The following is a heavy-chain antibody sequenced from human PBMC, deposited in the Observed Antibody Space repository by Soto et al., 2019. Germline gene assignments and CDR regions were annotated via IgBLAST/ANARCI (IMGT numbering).Heavy chain of an antibody. CDR3: VRDRSGSRGVFGDYGMDV. J-gene: IGHJ6*02. CDR1: GFTFSSYS. D-gene: IGHD3-10*01. V-gene: IGHV3-48*02. Sequence: EVQLVESGGGLVQPGGSLRLSCAASGFTFSSYSMNWVRQAPGKGLEWVSYISSSSSTIYHADSVKGRFTISRDNAKNSLYLQMNSLRDEDTAVYYCVRDRSGSRGVFGDYGMDVWGQGTTVTVSS. CDR2: ISSSSSTI.